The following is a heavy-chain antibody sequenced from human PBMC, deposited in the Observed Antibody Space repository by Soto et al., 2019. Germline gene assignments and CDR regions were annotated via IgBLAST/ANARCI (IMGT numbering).Heavy chain of an antibody. J-gene: IGHJ4*02. CDR2: IHPNSGAT. D-gene: IGHD6-13*01. Sequence: QVQLVQSGAEVKKPGASVKVSCRSSGYTFTAYYIHWLRQAPGQGLEWMGWIHPNSGATNYAQKFQGWVTMTRDTSITTAYIELSRLRSDDTAVYYCAKFSSTYYYFDYWGQGTLVTVSS. CDR1: GYTFTAYY. V-gene: IGHV1-2*04. CDR3: AKFSSTYYYFDY.